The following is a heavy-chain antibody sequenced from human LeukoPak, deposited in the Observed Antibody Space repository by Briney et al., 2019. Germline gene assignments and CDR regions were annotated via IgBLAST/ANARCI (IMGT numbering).Heavy chain of an antibody. CDR1: GGSISSGDYY. CDR2: IYYSGST. D-gene: IGHD3-3*01. V-gene: IGHV4-30-4*08. J-gene: IGHJ5*02. Sequence: SETLSLTCTVSGGSISSGDYYWSWIRQPPGKGLEWIGYIYYSGSTYYNPSLKSRVTISVDTSKNQFSLKLSSVTAADTAAYYCARVYYDFWSGSQNWSDPWGQGTLVTVSS. CDR3: ARVYYDFWSGSQNWSDP.